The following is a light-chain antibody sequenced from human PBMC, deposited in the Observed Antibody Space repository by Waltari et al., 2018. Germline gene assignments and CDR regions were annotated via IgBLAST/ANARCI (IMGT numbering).Light chain of an antibody. V-gene: IGKV1-39*01. J-gene: IGKJ1*01. Sequence: DIQMTKSPSPLSSSVGDRVTITCRASQTINTYLNWYQQKPGKAPKLLIYTASTLQSGVPSRFSGSGFGTDFTLTISSLQPEDFATYYCQQSYSTPWTFGQGTKVEIK. CDR2: TAS. CDR1: QTINTY. CDR3: QQSYSTPWT.